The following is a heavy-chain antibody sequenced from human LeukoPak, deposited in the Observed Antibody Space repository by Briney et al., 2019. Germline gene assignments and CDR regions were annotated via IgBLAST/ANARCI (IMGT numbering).Heavy chain of an antibody. CDR1: GGSFSGYY. CDR3: ARRTTVVTPADGMDV. V-gene: IGHV4-34*01. CDR2: INHSGST. Sequence: SETLSLTCAVYGGSFSGYYWSWIRPPPGKGLEWIGEINHSGSTNYNPSLKSRVTISVDTSKNQFSLKLSSVTAADTAVYYCARRTTVVTPADGMDVWGQGTTVTVSS. J-gene: IGHJ6*02. D-gene: IGHD4-23*01.